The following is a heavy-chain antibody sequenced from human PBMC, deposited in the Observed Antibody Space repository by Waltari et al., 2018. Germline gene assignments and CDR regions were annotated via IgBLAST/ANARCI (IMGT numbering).Heavy chain of an antibody. D-gene: IGHD3-10*01. CDR2: IYYSGST. J-gene: IGHJ5*02. V-gene: IGHV4-59*01. CDR1: GGSISSYY. CDR3: ARVIDGSGSYYKGYNWFDP. Sequence: QVQLQESGPGLVKPSETLSLTCTVSGGSISSYYWSWIRQPPGKGLEWIGYIYYSGSTNYYPSLKSRVTISVDTSKNQFSLKLSSVTAADTAVYYCARVIDGSGSYYKGYNWFDPWGQGTLVTVSS.